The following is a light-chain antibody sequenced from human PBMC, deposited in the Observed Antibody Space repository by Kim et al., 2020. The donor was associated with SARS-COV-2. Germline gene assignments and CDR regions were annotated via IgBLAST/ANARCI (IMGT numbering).Light chain of an antibody. CDR3: QHYSRFPYS. V-gene: IGKV1-5*03. J-gene: IGKJ2*01. CDR2: LAS. CDR1: ENIGTW. Sequence: DIQMTQSPPTLSASVGDRVTITCRASENIGTWLAWYQQKPGRAPSLLIYLASILESGVPSRFSGTASGTEFSLSITSLQPDDFATYYCQHYSRFPYSFGQGTKLEV.